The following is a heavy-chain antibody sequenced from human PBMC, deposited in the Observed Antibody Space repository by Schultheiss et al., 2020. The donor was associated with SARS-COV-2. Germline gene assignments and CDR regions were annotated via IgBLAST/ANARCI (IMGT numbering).Heavy chain of an antibody. J-gene: IGHJ4*02. CDR1: GDSISTGGYY. D-gene: IGHD5-12*01. CDR3: AISGYDALFDY. CDR2: IYSSGRT. Sequence: SETLSLTCTVSGDSISTGGYYWSWIRQRPGKGLEWIGYIYSSGRTYYNPSLKSLVTISVDTSKNQFSLKLSSVTAADTAVYYCAISGYDALFDYWGQGTLVTVSS. V-gene: IGHV4-31*01.